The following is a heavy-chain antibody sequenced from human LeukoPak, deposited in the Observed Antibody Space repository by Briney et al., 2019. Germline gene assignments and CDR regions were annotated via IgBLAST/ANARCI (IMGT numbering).Heavy chain of an antibody. Sequence: GGSLRLSCAASGFTFSSFGMHWVRQAPGKGLEWVAVIWYDASNKYYADSVKGRFTISRDNSKNTLYLQMSSLRAEDTAVYYCARGIKSGPPWYYGMDVWGQGTTVTVS. J-gene: IGHJ6*02. CDR3: ARGIKSGPPWYYGMDV. V-gene: IGHV3-33*01. D-gene: IGHD3-10*01. CDR2: IWYDASNK. CDR1: GFTFSSFG.